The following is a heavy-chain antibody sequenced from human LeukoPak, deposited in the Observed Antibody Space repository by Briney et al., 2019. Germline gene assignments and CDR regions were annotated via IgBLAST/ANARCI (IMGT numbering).Heavy chain of an antibody. V-gene: IGHV4-61*05. J-gene: IGHJ4*02. CDR2: IYYSGST. CDR1: GGSISSSYYY. Sequence: PSETLSLTCTVSGGSISSSYYYWGWIRQPPGKGLEWIGYIYYSGSTNYNPSLKSRVTISVDTSKNQFSLKLSSVTAADTAVYYCASYSYYYDSSGYFDYWGQGTLVTVSS. CDR3: ASYSYYYDSSGYFDY. D-gene: IGHD3-22*01.